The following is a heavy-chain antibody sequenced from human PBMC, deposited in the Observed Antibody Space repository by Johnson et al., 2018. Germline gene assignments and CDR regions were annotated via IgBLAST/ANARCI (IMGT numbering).Heavy chain of an antibody. CDR2: VSCNGSRT. V-gene: IGHV3-35*01. D-gene: IGHD3-3*01. CDR3: ARPTVPSFWSGISFNYGMDV. J-gene: IGHJ6*02. CDR1: GFTFSNND. Sequence: VQLVQSGGGLVQPGGSLRLSCAASGFTFSNNDMNWAHQAPGKGLEWLSGVSCNGSRTHYADSVKGRFIISGDNSRNTLYPQMNGLRAEDTAIYYCARPTVPSFWSGISFNYGMDVWGQGTTVTISS.